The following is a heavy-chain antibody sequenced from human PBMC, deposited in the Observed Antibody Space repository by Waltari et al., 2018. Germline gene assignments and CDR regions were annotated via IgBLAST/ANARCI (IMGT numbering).Heavy chain of an antibody. V-gene: IGHV3-30*02. Sequence: QVQLVESGGGVVQPGGSLRLSCAASGFTFSSYGMHWVRQAPGKGLEWVAFIGYDGSNKYYADSGKGPFTMCRDNSKITLYLQMNSLRAEDTAVYYCAKDVRCGSYVEGDWYFDYWGQGTLVTVSS. CDR2: IGYDGSNK. CDR1: GFTFSSYG. D-gene: IGHD1-26*01. CDR3: AKDVRCGSYVEGDWYFDY. J-gene: IGHJ4*02.